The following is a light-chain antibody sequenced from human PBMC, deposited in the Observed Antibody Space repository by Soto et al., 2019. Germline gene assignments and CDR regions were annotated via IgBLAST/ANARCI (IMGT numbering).Light chain of an antibody. J-gene: IGKJ1*01. Sequence: EVVMTQSPATLSVSPGKRVTLSCRASQSVSSSLAWYQQKPGQAPRLLIYGASTRATGSQTRFSGSGSETEFTLTISSQQSEDFAVYYSQQYNNWWTFGQGTKVEIK. CDR3: QQYNNWWT. CDR1: QSVSSS. V-gene: IGKV3-15*01. CDR2: GAS.